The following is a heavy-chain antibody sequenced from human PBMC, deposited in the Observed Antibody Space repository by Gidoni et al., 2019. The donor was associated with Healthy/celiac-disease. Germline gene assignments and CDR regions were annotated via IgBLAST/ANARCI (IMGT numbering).Heavy chain of an antibody. V-gene: IGHV3-23*01. J-gene: IGHJ6*02. CDR3: AIFNTGGSDLALNYDYVWGSYRYGVSYYYYGMDV. Sequence: EVQLLESGGGLVQPGGSLRLSCAASGFTFSSYAMSWVRQAPGKGLEWVSAISGSGGSTYYADSVKGRFTISRDNSKNTLYLQMNSLRAEDTAVYYCAIFNTGGSDLALNYDYVWGSYRYGVSYYYYGMDVWGQGTTVTVSS. D-gene: IGHD3-16*02. CDR1: GFTFSSYA. CDR2: ISGSGGST.